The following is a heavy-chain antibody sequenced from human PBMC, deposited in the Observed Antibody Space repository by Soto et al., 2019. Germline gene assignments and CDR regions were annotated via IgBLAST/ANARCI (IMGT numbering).Heavy chain of an antibody. J-gene: IGHJ5*02. CDR1: GFSFSDYY. D-gene: IGHD3-3*01. CDR2: ISGNSVDT. V-gene: IGHV3-11*05. Sequence: QVQLVESGGGLVQPGGSLRLSCVASGFSFSDYYMNWIRQTPGKGLEWLSYISGNSVDTNYADSVKGRFTISRDNVKNSLFLQMNSLQPDDTAGYYCLRQSRVAAAWGQGTLVTVS. CDR3: LRQSRVAAA.